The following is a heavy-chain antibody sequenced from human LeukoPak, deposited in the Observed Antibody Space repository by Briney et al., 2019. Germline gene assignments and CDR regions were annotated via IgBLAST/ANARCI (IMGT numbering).Heavy chain of an antibody. J-gene: IGHJ2*01. CDR3: ASKMRGMSYWYFDL. Sequence: PSETLSLTCSVSGDSINRYYWSWIRQSPGKGLEWIGSIYNSRYTNYNPSLKSRVTIPADTSRNQISLDLISVTAADTALYYCASKMRGMSYWYFDLWGRGTLVTVSS. V-gene: IGHV4-59*08. CDR1: GDSINRYY. CDR2: IYNSRYT. D-gene: IGHD1-26*01.